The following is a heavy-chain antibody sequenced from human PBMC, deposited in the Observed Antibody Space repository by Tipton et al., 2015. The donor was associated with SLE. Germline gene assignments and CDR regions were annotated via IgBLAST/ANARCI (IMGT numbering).Heavy chain of an antibody. CDR3: ARVPHSSTGYFDY. J-gene: IGHJ4*02. CDR2: IYHSGIT. CDR1: GYSVSTAYY. V-gene: IGHV4-38-2*01. Sequence: TLSLTCAVSGYSVSTAYYWGWIRQPPGKGLEWIGTIYHSGITFYNASPQTRVTISLDTSKNQLSLSLTSVTAADTAVYYCARVPHSSTGYFDYWGQGKLVTVSP. D-gene: IGHD6-6*01.